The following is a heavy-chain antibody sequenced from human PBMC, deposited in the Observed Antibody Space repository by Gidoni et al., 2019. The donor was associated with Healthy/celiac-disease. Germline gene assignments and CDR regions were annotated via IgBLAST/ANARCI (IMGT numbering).Heavy chain of an antibody. Sequence: QVQLVESGGGVVQPGGSLRLSCAASGFPFSSYGMHWVRQAPGKGLEWVAFIRYDGSNKYYADSVKGRFTISRDNSKNTLYLQMNSLRAEDTAVYYCAKDPVARYYYDSSASREFDYWGQGTLVTVSS. J-gene: IGHJ4*02. V-gene: IGHV3-30*02. CDR1: GFPFSSYG. D-gene: IGHD3-22*01. CDR2: IRYDGSNK. CDR3: AKDPVARYYYDSSASREFDY.